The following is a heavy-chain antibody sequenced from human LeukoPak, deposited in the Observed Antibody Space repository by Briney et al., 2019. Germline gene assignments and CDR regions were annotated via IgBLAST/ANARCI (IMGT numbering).Heavy chain of an antibody. CDR3: AREGMGVWGSLVALDY. Sequence: KTGGSLRLSCAASGFTFSSYSTNWVRQAPGKGLEWVSSISSSSSYIYYADSVKGRFTISRDNAKNSLYLQMNSLRAEDTAVYYCAREGMGVWGSLVALDYWGQGTLVTVSS. V-gene: IGHV3-21*01. CDR1: GFTFSSYS. J-gene: IGHJ4*02. D-gene: IGHD2-2*01. CDR2: ISSSSSYI.